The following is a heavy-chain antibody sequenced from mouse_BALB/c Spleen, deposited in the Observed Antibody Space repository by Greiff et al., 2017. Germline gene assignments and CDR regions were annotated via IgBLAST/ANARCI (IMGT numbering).Heavy chain of an antibody. CDR1: GFNIKDTY. V-gene: IGHV14-3*02. CDR2: IDPANGNT. J-gene: IGHJ4*01. D-gene: IGHD1-1*01. Sequence: VQLQQSGAELVKPGASVKLSCTASGFNIKDTYMHWVKQRPEQGLEWIGRIDPANGNTKYDPKFQGKATITADTSSNTAYLQLSSLTSEDTAVYYCSSYYYGSSAMDYWGQGTSVTVSS. CDR3: SSYYYGSSAMDY.